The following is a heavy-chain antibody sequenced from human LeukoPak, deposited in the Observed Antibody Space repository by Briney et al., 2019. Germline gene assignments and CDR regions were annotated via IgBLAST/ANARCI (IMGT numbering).Heavy chain of an antibody. J-gene: IGHJ4*02. Sequence: SETLSLTCAVYGGSFSGYYWSWIRQPPGKGLEWIGEINHSGSTNYNPSLKSRVTISVDTSKNQFSPKLSSVPAADTAVYYCAREMYYYDSSGYEGECWGQGTLVTVSS. V-gene: IGHV4-34*01. CDR1: GGSFSGYY. D-gene: IGHD3-22*01. CDR3: AREMYYYDSSGYEGEC. CDR2: INHSGST.